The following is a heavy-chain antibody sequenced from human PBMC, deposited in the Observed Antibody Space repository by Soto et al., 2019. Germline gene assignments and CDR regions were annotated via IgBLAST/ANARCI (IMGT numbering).Heavy chain of an antibody. Sequence: GSLIVSCVCFEFTCSTYYMHWVLQNVGKGLEWVSSIGTDDDTYYLDSVRGRFTISREDAKNSLYLQMDSLGAGDTAVYYCARAYYDNSGYPLGGMDVWGQGTMVTVPS. CDR2: IGTDDDT. D-gene: IGHD3-22*01. CDR1: EFTCSTYY. V-gene: IGHV3-13*01. CDR3: ARAYYDNSGYPLGGMDV. J-gene: IGHJ6*02.